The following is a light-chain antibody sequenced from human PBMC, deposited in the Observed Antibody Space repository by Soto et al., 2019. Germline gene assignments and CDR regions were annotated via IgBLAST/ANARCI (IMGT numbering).Light chain of an antibody. J-gene: IGKJ1*01. V-gene: IGKV1-5*01. Sequence: IKMTQSVSTLSASVGDRVTITCRARQTTTNWSASYQVQPGKDPKLLMHDASSPETGVPSRFSGRASGTEFTLTISSLQPDDFATYFCQQYSTYSWTFGQGT. CDR3: QQYSTYSWT. CDR1: QTTTNW. CDR2: DAS.